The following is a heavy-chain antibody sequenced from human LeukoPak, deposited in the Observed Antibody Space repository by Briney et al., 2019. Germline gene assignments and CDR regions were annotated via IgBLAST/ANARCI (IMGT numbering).Heavy chain of an antibody. CDR2: ISSNVNKM. D-gene: IGHD2-2*01. CDR3: ARDSSTSCYDY. V-gene: IGHV3-21*01. CDR1: GFTFSSHT. J-gene: IGHJ4*03. Sequence: GGSLRLSCAASGFTFSSHTMNWVRQAPGKGLEWVSCISSNVNKMYYAESVRGRFTISRDNAKNSLYLQMNSLRAEDTAVYYCARDSSTSCYDYWGQGTLVTVSS.